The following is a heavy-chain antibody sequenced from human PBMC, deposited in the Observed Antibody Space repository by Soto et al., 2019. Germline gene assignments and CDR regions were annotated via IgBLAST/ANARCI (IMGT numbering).Heavy chain of an antibody. CDR3: ATAEVDY. Sequence: GGSLRLSCAASGFTFGNHWMHWVRQAPGKGLEWVSRMNSDGSTTNYADSVKGRFTVSRDNAKNTLYLQMNSLGAEDTAVYYCATAEVDYWGPGTLVTVSS. V-gene: IGHV3-74*01. CDR1: GFTFGNHW. J-gene: IGHJ4*02. CDR2: MNSDGSTT.